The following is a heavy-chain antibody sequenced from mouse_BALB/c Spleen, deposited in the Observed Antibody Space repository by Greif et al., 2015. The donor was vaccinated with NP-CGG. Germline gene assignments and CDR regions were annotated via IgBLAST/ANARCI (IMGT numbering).Heavy chain of an antibody. V-gene: IGHV1S81*02. CDR2: INPSNGGT. CDR1: GYTFTSYY. Sequence: ESGAELVKPGASVKLSCKASGYTFTSYYMCWVKQRPGQGLEWIGEINPSNGGTNFNEKFKSKATLTVDKSSSTAYMQLSSLTSEGSAVYYCTREIYYGSSPAWFAYWGQGTPVPVSA. CDR3: TREIYYGSSPAWFAY. J-gene: IGHJ3*01. D-gene: IGHD1-1*01.